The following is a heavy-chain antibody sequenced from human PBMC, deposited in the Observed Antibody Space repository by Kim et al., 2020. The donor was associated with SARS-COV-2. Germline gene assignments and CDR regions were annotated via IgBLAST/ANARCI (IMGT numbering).Heavy chain of an antibody. CDR2: IWYDGNKK. CDR1: GFSLSSYG. Sequence: GGSLRLSCAASGFSLSSYGMHWVRQAPGKGLDWVAVIWYDGNKKYYADSVKGRFTISRDNSKNTLYLQMNSLRAEDTAMYYCARNGYSGSDYVWFDPWGQGTLVTVSS. D-gene: IGHD5-12*01. V-gene: IGHV3-33*01. J-gene: IGHJ5*02. CDR3: ARNGYSGSDYVWFDP.